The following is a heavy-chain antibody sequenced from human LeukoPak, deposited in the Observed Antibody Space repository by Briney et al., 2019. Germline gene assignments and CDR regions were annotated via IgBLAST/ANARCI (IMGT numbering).Heavy chain of an antibody. V-gene: IGHV4-30-2*01. CDR2: IYHSGST. Sequence: SETLSLTCAVSGGSISSGGYSWSWIRQPPGKGLEWIGYIYHSGSTYYNPSPKSRVTISVDRSKNQFSLKLSSVTAADTAVYYCASHYGSAPGWSGPWGQGTLVTVSS. CDR1: GGSISSGGYS. D-gene: IGHD3-10*01. J-gene: IGHJ5*02. CDR3: ASHYGSAPGWSGP.